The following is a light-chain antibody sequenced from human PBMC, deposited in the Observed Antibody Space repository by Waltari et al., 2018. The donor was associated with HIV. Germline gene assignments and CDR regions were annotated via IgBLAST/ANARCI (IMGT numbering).Light chain of an antibody. J-gene: IGLJ3*02. V-gene: IGLV2-14*01. CDR2: EVS. CDR1: SSDIVNYY. CDR3: SSYISSATPE. Sequence: QSALTPPDSVSGSPGQSISISCTGTSSDIVNYYVSWYQHHPGKAPKVIIYEVSNRPSGVSNRFSGSKSGNTASLTISGLLPEDEAYYFCSSYISSATPEFGGGTRLTVL.